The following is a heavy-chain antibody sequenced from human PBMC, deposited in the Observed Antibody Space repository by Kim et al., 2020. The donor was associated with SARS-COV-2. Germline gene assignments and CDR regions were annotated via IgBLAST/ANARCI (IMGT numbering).Heavy chain of an antibody. CDR2: INHSGST. CDR3: ARARYCSSTSCYTEFDY. Sequence: SETLSLTCAVYGGSFSGYYWSWIRQPPGKGLEWIGEINHSGSTNYNPSLKSRVTISVDTSKNQFSLKLSSVTAADTAVYYCARARYCSSTSCYTEFDYWG. D-gene: IGHD2-2*02. J-gene: IGHJ4*01. V-gene: IGHV4-34*01. CDR1: GGSFSGYY.